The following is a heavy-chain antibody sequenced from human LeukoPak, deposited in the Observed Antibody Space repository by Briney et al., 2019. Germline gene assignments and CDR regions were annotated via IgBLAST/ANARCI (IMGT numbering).Heavy chain of an antibody. V-gene: IGHV1-18*01. CDR2: ISVYNGNT. CDR3: ARDAYTPGADY. CDR1: GYTFSSYG. J-gene: IGHJ4*02. Sequence: DSVKVSCKASGYTFSSYGISWVRQAPGQGLEWMGWISVYNGNTNNIQKLQGRVTMTRDTSTNTAYMELRSLRSDDTAVYYCARDAYTPGADYWGQGTLVTVYS. D-gene: IGHD3-16*01.